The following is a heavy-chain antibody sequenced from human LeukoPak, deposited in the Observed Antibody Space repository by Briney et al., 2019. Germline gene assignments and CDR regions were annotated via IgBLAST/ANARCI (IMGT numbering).Heavy chain of an antibody. D-gene: IGHD6-19*01. V-gene: IGHV1-2*02. J-gene: IGHJ4*02. CDR1: GYTFTGYY. CDR2: INPDSGVT. Sequence: GASVKVSCKASGYTFTGYYMHWVRQAPGQGLEWMGWINPDSGVTKYAQNFQGRVTMTRDTSISTASMEMRSLKSDDTAVYYCARDFGSSSAWYEFDYWGQGTLVTVSS. CDR3: ARDFGSSSAWYEFDY.